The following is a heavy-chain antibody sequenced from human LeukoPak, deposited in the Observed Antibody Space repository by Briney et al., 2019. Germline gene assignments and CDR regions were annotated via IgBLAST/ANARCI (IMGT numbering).Heavy chain of an antibody. CDR2: IYSGGST. J-gene: IGHJ6*02. CDR3: ARDYEWFGEPQSYYYYGMDV. CDR1: GFTVGSNY. D-gene: IGHD3-10*01. Sequence: GGSLRLSCAASGFTVGSNYMSWVRQAPGKGLEWVSVIYSGGSTYYADSVKGRFTISRDNSKNTLYLQMNSLRAEDTAVYYCARDYEWFGEPQSYYYYGMDVWGQGTTVTVSS. V-gene: IGHV3-53*01.